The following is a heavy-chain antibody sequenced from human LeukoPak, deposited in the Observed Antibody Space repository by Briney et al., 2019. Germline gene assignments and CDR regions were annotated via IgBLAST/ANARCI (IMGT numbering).Heavy chain of an antibody. V-gene: IGHV3-23*01. CDR3: ARDSAADDNDLNV. J-gene: IGHJ3*01. CDR1: GFTFSSYA. CDR2: ISGSGGST. D-gene: IGHD6-25*01. Sequence: PGGSLRLSCAASGFTFSSYAMSWVRQAPGKGLEWVSAISGSGGSTYYADSVKGRFAISRDNSKKILYLQMNNLRAEDTALYYCARDSAADDNDLNVWGKGPMVTVS.